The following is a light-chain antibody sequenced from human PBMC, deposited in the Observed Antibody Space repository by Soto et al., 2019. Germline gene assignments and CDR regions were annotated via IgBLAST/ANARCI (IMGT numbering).Light chain of an antibody. J-gene: IGKJ5*01. V-gene: IGKV3-20*01. CDR3: QQYGSSPPIT. Sequence: EMVLTQSPGTLSLSPGERATLSCRASQSVSSSYLAWYQQKPGQAPRLLICGASSRATGIPDRFSGSGSGTDFTLTISRLEPEDFAVYYCQQYGSSPPITFGQGTRLEIK. CDR2: GAS. CDR1: QSVSSSY.